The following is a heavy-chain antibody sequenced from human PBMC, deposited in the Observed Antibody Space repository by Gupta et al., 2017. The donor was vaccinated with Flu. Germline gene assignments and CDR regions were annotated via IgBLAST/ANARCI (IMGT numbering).Heavy chain of an antibody. CDR1: GFTFSSYG. CDR3: ARIVGSYADY. V-gene: IGHV3-64*01. Sequence: EVQLVESGGGLVQPGGSLRLSCAASGFTFSSYGMHWVRQAPGKGLEYVSAISSNGGSTYYANSVKGRFTISRDNSKNTLYLQMGSLRAEDMAVYYCARIVGSYADYWGQGTLVTVSS. CDR2: ISSNGGST. J-gene: IGHJ4*02. D-gene: IGHD2-21*01.